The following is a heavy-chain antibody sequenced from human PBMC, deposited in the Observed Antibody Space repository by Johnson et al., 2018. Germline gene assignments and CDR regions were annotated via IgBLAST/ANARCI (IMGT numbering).Heavy chain of an antibody. CDR2: VYSTGST. D-gene: IGHD3-22*01. Sequence: QVQLQESGPGLVKPSQTLSLTCIVSGGSITSASYYWTWIRQHPGRGLEWIGYVYSTGSTYYNPSLQSRVTISLDTSENEISLRLTSGPAADTAVYYCARDPDNSVLNQWGQGILVTVSA. J-gene: IGHJ4*02. V-gene: IGHV4-31*03. CDR3: ARDPDNSVLNQ. CDR1: GGSITSASYY.